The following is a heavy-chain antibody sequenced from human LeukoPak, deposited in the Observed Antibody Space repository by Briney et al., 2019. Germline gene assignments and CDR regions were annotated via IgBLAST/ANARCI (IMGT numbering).Heavy chain of an antibody. CDR1: GGSISSNY. CDR2: MYISGST. V-gene: IGHV4-4*07. CDR3: ARDSTGHDY. J-gene: IGHJ4*02. Sequence: SETLSPTCTVSGGSISSNYWSWIRQPAGKGLEWIGRMYISGSTNYNPSLKSRVTMSVDTSKNQFSLRLTSVTAADTAVYYCARDSTGHDYWGQGALVTVSS. D-gene: IGHD1-1*01.